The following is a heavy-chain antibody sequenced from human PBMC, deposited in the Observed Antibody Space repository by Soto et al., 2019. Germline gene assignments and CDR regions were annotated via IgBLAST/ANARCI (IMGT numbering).Heavy chain of an antibody. D-gene: IGHD2-15*01. CDR3: ARETHSYCIGSNCSATSFVF. CDR1: GFTFSTYW. Sequence: PGVSLRLSCAASGFTFSTYWMHWVRQAPGKGLVWVSRINSDGSSTDYADSVKGRFTISRDNAKNTLYLQMNSLRAEDTAVYYCARETHSYCIGSNCSATSFVFWGPATLDLVSS. V-gene: IGHV3-74*01. J-gene: IGHJ4*02. CDR2: INSDGSST.